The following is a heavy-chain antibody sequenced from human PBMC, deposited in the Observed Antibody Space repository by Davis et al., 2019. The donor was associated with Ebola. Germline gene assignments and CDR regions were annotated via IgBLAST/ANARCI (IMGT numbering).Heavy chain of an antibody. CDR2: IKQDGSEK. J-gene: IGHJ4*02. V-gene: IGHV3-7*01. CDR3: ARARGVTTH. Sequence: GGSLRLSCAASGITFSSYWMSWVRQAPGKGLEWVANIKQDGSEKYYVDSVKGRFTISRDNAKNSLYLQMNSLRAEDTAVYYCARARGVTTHWGQGTLVTVSS. D-gene: IGHD4-11*01. CDR1: GITFSSYW.